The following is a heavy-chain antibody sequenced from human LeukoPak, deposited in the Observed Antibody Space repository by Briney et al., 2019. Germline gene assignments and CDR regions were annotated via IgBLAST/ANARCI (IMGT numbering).Heavy chain of an antibody. D-gene: IGHD5-12*01. CDR3: AKDTPFSATPLDY. J-gene: IGHJ4*02. Sequence: GGSLRLSCAASGFTFSSYGMHWVRQAPGKGLEWVAVISYDGSNKYYADSVKGRFTISRDNSKNTLYLQMNSLRAEDTAVYYCAKDTPFSATPLDYWGQGTLVTVSS. CDR2: ISYDGSNK. V-gene: IGHV3-30*18. CDR1: GFTFSSYG.